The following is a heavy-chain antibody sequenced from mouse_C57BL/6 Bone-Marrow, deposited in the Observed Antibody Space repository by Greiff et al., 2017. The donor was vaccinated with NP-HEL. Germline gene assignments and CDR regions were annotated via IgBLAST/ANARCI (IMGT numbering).Heavy chain of an antibody. Sequence: VKLQESGAELARPGASVKLSCKASGYTFTSYGISWVKQRTGQGLEWIGEIYPRSGNTYYNEKFKGKATLTADKSSSTAYMELRSLTSEDSAVYFCARSNWDVPLDYWGQGTTLTVSS. CDR1: GYTFTSYG. V-gene: IGHV1-81*01. D-gene: IGHD4-1*01. CDR2: IYPRSGNT. CDR3: ARSNWDVPLDY. J-gene: IGHJ2*01.